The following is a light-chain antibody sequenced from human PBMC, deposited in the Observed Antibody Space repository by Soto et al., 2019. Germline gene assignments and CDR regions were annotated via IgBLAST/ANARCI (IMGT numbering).Light chain of an antibody. Sequence: QSVLTQPPSVSGAPGQRVTISCTGRSSNIGAGYDVHWYQQLPGTAPKLLISGNSNRPSGVPDRFSGSKSGTSASLAITGLQAEDEAVYYCQSYDSSLSVVFGGGTKLTVL. CDR3: QSYDSSLSVV. CDR2: GNS. CDR1: SSNIGAGYD. V-gene: IGLV1-40*01. J-gene: IGLJ2*01.